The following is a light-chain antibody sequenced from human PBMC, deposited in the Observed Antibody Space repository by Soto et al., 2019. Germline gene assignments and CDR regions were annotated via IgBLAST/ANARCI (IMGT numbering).Light chain of an antibody. CDR3: QSYDSSLSGSYA. CDR2: GNS. CDR1: SSNIGAGYD. Sequence: QSVLTQPPSVSGAPGQRVTISCTGSSSNIGAGYDVHWYQQLPGTAPKLPIYGNSNRPSGVPDRFSGSKSGTSASLAITGLQAEDEADYYCQSYDSSLSGSYAFGTGTKVTVL. J-gene: IGLJ1*01. V-gene: IGLV1-40*01.